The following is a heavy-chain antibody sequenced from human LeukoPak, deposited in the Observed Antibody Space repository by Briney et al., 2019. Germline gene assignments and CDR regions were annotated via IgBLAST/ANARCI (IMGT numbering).Heavy chain of an antibody. D-gene: IGHD3-3*01. CDR2: IYPGDSDT. CDR3: ARLEVGVVITPFDY. Sequence: ESLKISFKGSGYSFTSYWIGWVRRMPGKGVEWMGIIYPGDSDTRYSPSFQGQVTISADKSISTAYLQWSSLKASDTAMYYCARLEVGVVITPFDYWGQGTLVTVSS. CDR1: GYSFTSYW. V-gene: IGHV5-51*01. J-gene: IGHJ4*02.